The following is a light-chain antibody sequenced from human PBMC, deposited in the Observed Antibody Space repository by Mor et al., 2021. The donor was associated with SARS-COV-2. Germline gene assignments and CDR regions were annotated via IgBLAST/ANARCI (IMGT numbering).Light chain of an antibody. Sequence: LSCRASQSVTSLLSWYQQKPGQAPRLLIYGASTRATDIPARFSGSGSGTEFTLTISSLQSEDFADYFCQQYSDWPLTFGGGTK. CDR3: QQYSDWPLT. V-gene: IGKV3-15*01. J-gene: IGKJ4*01. CDR2: GAS. CDR1: QSVTSL.